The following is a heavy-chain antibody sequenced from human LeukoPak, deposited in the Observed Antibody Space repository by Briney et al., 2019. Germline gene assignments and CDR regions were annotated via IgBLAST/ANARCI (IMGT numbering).Heavy chain of an antibody. D-gene: IGHD2-8*02. Sequence: SGGSLRLSCAASGFTFSSDGMSWVRQAPGKGLEWVSSIFPSGGEIHYADSVRGRFTISRDNSKSTLSLQMNSLRAEDTAIYYCATYRQVLLPFESWGQGTLVTVSS. CDR2: IFPSGGEI. CDR1: GFTFSSDG. CDR3: ATYRQVLLPFES. V-gene: IGHV3-23*01. J-gene: IGHJ4*02.